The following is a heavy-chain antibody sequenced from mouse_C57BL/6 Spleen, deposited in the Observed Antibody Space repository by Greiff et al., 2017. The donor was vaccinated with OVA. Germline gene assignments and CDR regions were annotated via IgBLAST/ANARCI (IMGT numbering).Heavy chain of an antibody. Sequence: QVQLQQPGAELVKPGASVKLSCKASGYTFTSYWMQWVKQRPGQGLEWIGEIDPSDSYTNYNQKFKGKATLTVDTSSSKAYMQLSSLTSEDSAVYYCARYGAWFAYWGQGTLVTVSA. CDR1: GYTFTSYW. J-gene: IGHJ3*01. CDR3: ARYGAWFAY. CDR2: IDPSDSYT. D-gene: IGHD1-1*01. V-gene: IGHV1-50*01.